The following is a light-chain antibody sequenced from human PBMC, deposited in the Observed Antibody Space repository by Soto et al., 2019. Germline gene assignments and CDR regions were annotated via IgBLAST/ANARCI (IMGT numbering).Light chain of an antibody. CDR3: QQGHNWPLT. J-gene: IGKJ2*01. V-gene: IGKV3-15*01. CDR2: GAS. Sequence: EIVMTQSPATLSVSPGERAXLXXXASQSISSELAWYQQRPGQPPRLLIYGASTRATGVPDRFTGSGSGSDFTLTISGLQSEDFAVYYCQQGHNWPLTFGQGTRLEI. CDR1: QSISSE.